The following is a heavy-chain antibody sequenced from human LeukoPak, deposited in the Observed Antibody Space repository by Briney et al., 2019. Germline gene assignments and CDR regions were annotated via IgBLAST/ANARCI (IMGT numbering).Heavy chain of an antibody. CDR3: ARDRDFDCLFPMPLVVPTKVPRFDY. J-gene: IGHJ4*02. Sequence: GGSLRLSCAASGFTFSSYSMNWVRQAPGKGLEWVSSISSSSSYIYYADSVKGRFTISRDNAKTSLYLQMNSLRAEDTAVYYCARDRDFDCLFPMPLVVPTKVPRFDYWGQGTLVTVSS. V-gene: IGHV3-21*01. CDR2: ISSSSSYI. D-gene: IGHD3-9*01. CDR1: GFTFSSYS.